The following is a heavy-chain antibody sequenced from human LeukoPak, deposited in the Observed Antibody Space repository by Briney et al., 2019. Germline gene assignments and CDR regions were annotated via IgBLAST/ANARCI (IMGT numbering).Heavy chain of an antibody. V-gene: IGHV4-39*01. CDR1: GVSINSSSYY. D-gene: IGHD3-10*01. CDR2: IYYSGST. Sequence: PSETLSLTCTVSGVSINSSSYYWGWIRQPPGKGLEWIGTIYYSGSTYYNPSLKSRVTISVDTSKNQFSLKLSSVTASDTAVYYCARRFAPSRNDAFDIWGQGTMVTVSS. CDR3: ARRFAPSRNDAFDI. J-gene: IGHJ3*02.